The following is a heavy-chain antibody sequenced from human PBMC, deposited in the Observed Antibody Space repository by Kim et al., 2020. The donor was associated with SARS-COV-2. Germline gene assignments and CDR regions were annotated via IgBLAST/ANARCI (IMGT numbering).Heavy chain of an antibody. CDR2: INWNGGST. D-gene: IGHD3-16*02. J-gene: IGHJ2*01. V-gene: IGHV3-20*01. CDR3: ARDNYDYVWGSYRDWYFDL. CDR1: GFTFDDYG. Sequence: GGSLRLSCAASGFTFDDYGMSWVRQAPGKGLEWVSGINWNGGSTGYADSVKGRFTISRDNAKNSLYLQMNSLRAEDTALYHCARDNYDYVWGSYRDWYFDLWGRGTLVTVSS.